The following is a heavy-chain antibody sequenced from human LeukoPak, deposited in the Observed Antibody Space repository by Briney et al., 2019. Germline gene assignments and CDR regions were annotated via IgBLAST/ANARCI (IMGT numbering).Heavy chain of an antibody. V-gene: IGHV3-23*01. CDR3: ARVARYGDYIGGSDY. CDR1: GFIFSSSG. D-gene: IGHD4-17*01. J-gene: IGHJ4*02. Sequence: GGSLRLSCAASGFIFSSSGMSWVRQAPGKGLEWVSTISDNGGSTYYPDSVKGRFTISRDNAKNSLDLQMNSLRAEDTAVYYCARVARYGDYIGGSDYWGQGALVTVSS. CDR2: ISDNGGST.